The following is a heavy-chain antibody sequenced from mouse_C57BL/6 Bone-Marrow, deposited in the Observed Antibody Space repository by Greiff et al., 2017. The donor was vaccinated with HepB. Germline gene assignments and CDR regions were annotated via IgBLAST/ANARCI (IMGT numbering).Heavy chain of an antibody. D-gene: IGHD2-5*01. J-gene: IGHJ3*01. CDR3: ARKYYSNYDWFAY. CDR2: INPYNGGT. V-gene: IGHV1-19*01. CDR1: GYTFTDYY. Sequence: EVKLVESGPVLVKPGASVKMSCKASGYTFTDYYMNWVKQSHGKSLEWIGVINPYNGGTSYNQKFKGKATLTVDKSSSTAYMELNSLTSEDSAVYYCARKYYSNYDWFAYWGQGTLVTVSA.